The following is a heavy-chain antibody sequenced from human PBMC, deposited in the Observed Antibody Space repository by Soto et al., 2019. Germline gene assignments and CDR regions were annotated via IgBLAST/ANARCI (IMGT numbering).Heavy chain of an antibody. CDR3: ARGGSTHYYYGLDV. CDR1: GGSISGFF. J-gene: IGHJ6*02. Sequence: SATLSLTCTVSGGSISGFFWTWVRQPPGMPLEGLGHVAASGSTAYNPSLRSRLSLSLDVSKNRFSLELTSVTAADTATYFCARGGSTHYYYGLDVWGQGTTVTVSS. CDR2: VAASGST. V-gene: IGHV4-4*07.